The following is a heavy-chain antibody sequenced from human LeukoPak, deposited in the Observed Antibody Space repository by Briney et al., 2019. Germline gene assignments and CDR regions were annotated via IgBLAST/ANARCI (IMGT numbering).Heavy chain of an antibody. Sequence: GGSLRLSCAASEFTFSSYAMNWVRQAPGKGLEWVAVISADGINQYYADSVKGRFTISRYNSKSTLILQMNSLRAEDTAVYYCAKDGVAQSVDYWGQGTLVTVSS. D-gene: IGHD3-3*01. CDR3: AKDGVAQSVDY. V-gene: IGHV3-30*18. J-gene: IGHJ4*02. CDR1: EFTFSSYA. CDR2: ISADGINQ.